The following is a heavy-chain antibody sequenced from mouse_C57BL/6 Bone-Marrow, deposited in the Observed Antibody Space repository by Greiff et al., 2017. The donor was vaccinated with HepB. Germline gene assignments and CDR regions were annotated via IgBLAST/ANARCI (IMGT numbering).Heavy chain of an antibody. D-gene: IGHD1-1*01. J-gene: IGHJ4*01. CDR1: GYTFTSYW. Sequence: VQLQQSGAELVKPGASVKMSCKASGYTFTSYWITWVKQRPGQGLEWIGDIYPGSGSTNYNEKFKSKATLTVDTSSSTAYMQLSSLTSEDSAVYYCARALGVTVAHYAMDYWGQGTSVTVSS. CDR3: ARALGVTVAHYAMDY. V-gene: IGHV1-55*01. CDR2: IYPGSGST.